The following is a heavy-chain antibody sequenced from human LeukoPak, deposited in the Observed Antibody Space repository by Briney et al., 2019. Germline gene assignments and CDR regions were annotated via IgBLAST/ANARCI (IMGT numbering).Heavy chain of an antibody. CDR1: GFTFDDG. D-gene: IGHD5-24*01. Sequence: GGSLRLSCAASGFTFDDGMSWVRQAPGKGLEWVSRINSNGGSTRYADSVKGRFTISRDNAKNSLYLQMNSLRAEDTALYYCARGRWLPIDYWGQGTLVTVSS. J-gene: IGHJ4*02. CDR3: ARGRWLPIDY. CDR2: INSNGGST. V-gene: IGHV3-20*04.